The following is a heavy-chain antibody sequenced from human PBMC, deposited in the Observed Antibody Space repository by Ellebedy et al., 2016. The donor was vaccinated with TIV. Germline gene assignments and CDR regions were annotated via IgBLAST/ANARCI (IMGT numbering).Heavy chain of an antibody. J-gene: IGHJ4*02. D-gene: IGHD3-3*01. V-gene: IGHV4-39*01. Sequence: MPSETLSLTCTVSGGSITSSSYCCGWIRQPPGRGLEWIASIYYSGSTYYNPSLKSRVTISVHTSKNQFSLKLSSVTATDTAVYYCARLSAPYDFWSGYYVGKDYVDYWGQGTLVTGSS. CDR3: ARLSAPYDFWSGYYVGKDYVDY. CDR1: GGSITSSSYC. CDR2: IYYSGST.